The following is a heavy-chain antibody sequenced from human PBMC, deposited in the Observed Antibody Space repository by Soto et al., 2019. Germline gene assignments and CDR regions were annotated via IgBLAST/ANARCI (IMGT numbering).Heavy chain of an antibody. CDR1: GGSISSGDYY. Sequence: SETLSLTCTVSGGSISSGDYYWSWIRQPPGKGLEWIGYIYYSGSTYYNPSLKSRVTISVDTSRNQFSLKLSSVTAAGTAVYYCARDERYYDSSGYYYSNWFDPWGQGTLVTVSS. CDR2: IYYSGST. J-gene: IGHJ5*02. CDR3: ARDERYYDSSGYYYSNWFDP. V-gene: IGHV4-30-4*01. D-gene: IGHD3-22*01.